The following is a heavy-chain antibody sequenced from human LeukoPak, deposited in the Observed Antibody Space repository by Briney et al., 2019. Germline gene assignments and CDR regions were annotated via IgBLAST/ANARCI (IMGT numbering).Heavy chain of an antibody. J-gene: IGHJ3*02. CDR3: ARDRVFGVFDI. CDR1: GFSVSGYY. CDR2: IYSGGDT. V-gene: IGHV3-66*01. D-gene: IGHD3-3*01. Sequence: HPGGSLRLSCAASGFSVSGYYMSWVRQAPGRGLEWVSVIYSGGDTSYVDSVKGRFTVSRDNDKNSLYLQMNSLRAEDTAVYYCARDRVFGVFDIWGQGAVVTVFS.